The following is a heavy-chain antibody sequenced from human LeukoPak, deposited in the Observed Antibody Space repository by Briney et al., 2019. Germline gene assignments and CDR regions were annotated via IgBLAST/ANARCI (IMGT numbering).Heavy chain of an antibody. CDR3: ATDQDQLWLHPYWFDP. D-gene: IGHD5-18*01. CDR2: IRYDGSNK. Sequence: PGGSLRLSCAASGFTFSSYGMHWVRQAPGKGLEWVAFIRYDGSNKYYADSVKGRFTISRDNSKNTLYLQMNSLRAEDTAVYYCATDQDQLWLHPYWFDPWGQGTLVTVSS. CDR1: GFTFSSYG. J-gene: IGHJ5*02. V-gene: IGHV3-30*02.